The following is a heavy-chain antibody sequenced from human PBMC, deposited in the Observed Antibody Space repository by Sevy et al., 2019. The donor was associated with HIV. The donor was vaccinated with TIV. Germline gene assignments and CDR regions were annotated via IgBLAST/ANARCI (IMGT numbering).Heavy chain of an antibody. V-gene: IGHV3-11*01. J-gene: IGHJ4*02. Sequence: GGSLRLSCAASGFPFSTYYMTWIRQAPGKGLEWLAYISLSHHTIYYADSVKGRFSNSRDNAKNGLYLQMNNLRAEETATYYCARDPGYSSGWYGPHFDYWGQGALVTVSS. CDR1: GFPFSTYY. CDR2: ISLSHHTI. CDR3: ARDPGYSSGWYGPHFDY. D-gene: IGHD6-19*01.